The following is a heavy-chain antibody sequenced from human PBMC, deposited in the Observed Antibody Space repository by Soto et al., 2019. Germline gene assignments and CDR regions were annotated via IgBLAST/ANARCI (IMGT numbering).Heavy chain of an antibody. CDR3: ARCRHCSGDSCNYYYIMDL. CDR2: INPNSVAT. Sequence: ASVKVSCTASGYTFTGYYMHWVRQAPGQGLEWMGWINPNSVATNCAQKFQGWVTMTRDASTGTVYMELSSLRSDDTATYFCARCRHCSGDSCNYYYIMDLWGQGTTVTVSS. V-gene: IGHV1-2*04. D-gene: IGHD2-15*01. CDR1: GYTFTGYY. J-gene: IGHJ6*02.